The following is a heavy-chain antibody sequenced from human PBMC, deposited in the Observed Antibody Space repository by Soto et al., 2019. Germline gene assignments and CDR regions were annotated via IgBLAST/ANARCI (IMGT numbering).Heavy chain of an antibody. CDR3: ARGDMFEGPNDY. J-gene: IGHJ4*02. V-gene: IGHV4-30-4*01. Sequence: QVQLQESGPGLVKPSQTLSLTCTVSGGSISSGDYYWSWIRQPPGKGLEWIGYIYYSGSTYYNPSLKSRVTISVGTSKNRCSLKLSSLAAADTAVYYCARGDMFEGPNDYWGQGTLVTVSS. CDR2: IYYSGST. CDR1: GGSISSGDYY. D-gene: IGHD3-10*02.